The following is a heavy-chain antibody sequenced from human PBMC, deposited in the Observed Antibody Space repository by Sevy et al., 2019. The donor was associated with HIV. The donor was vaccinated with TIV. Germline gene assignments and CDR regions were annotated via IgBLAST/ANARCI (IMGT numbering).Heavy chain of an antibody. V-gene: IGHV3-48*01. CDR2: ISSSSSSI. D-gene: IGHD2-2*01. J-gene: IGHJ4*02. CDR3: ARGFCVSSSCSGSS. Sequence: GGSLRLSCAASGFTFSSYSMNWVRQAPRKGLEWVSSISSSSSSIYYADSVKGRFTISRDNAKNSLYLQMDSLTAEDTVVYYCARGFCVSSSCSGSSWGQGTLVTVSS. CDR1: GFTFSSYS.